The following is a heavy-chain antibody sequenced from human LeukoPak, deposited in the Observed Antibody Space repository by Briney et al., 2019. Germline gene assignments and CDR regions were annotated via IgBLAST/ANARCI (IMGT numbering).Heavy chain of an antibody. CDR1: GFTFSDYY. Sequence: PGGALRLSCVASGFTFSDYYMSWIRQAPGKGLEWVSYISHSSSTIYYADSVKGRFTISRDNAKSSLYLQMDSLRAEDTSVYYCARRGSSSGYYVSWGQGTLVTVSS. J-gene: IGHJ4*02. CDR2: ISHSSSTI. V-gene: IGHV3-11*04. CDR3: ARRGSSSGYYVS. D-gene: IGHD3-22*01.